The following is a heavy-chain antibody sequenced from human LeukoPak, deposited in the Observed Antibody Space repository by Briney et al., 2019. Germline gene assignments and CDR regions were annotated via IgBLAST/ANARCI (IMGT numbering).Heavy chain of an antibody. V-gene: IGHV3-23*01. D-gene: IGHD3-22*01. Sequence: GGSLRLSCAASGFTFSSYAMGWVRQAPGKGLERVSAISGSGGSTYYADSVKGRFTISRDNSKNTLYLQMNSLRAEDTAVYYCAKDLYPRYYYDSSGYCDYWGQGTLVTVSS. CDR1: GFTFSSYA. CDR2: ISGSGGST. CDR3: AKDLYPRYYYDSSGYCDY. J-gene: IGHJ4*02.